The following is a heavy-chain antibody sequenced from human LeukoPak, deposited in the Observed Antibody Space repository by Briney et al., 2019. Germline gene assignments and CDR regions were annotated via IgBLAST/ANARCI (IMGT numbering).Heavy chain of an antibody. J-gene: IGHJ4*02. D-gene: IGHD6-19*01. V-gene: IGHV3-30*03. Sequence: GKSLRLSCAASGFTFTSFGMHWVRQAPGKGLEWVAVISYDGSKTFYGDSVKGRFTISRDNAKNTLYLQMNSLRAEDTAVFYCARVRDISGHWGFLDYWGQGTLVTVSS. CDR3: ARVRDISGHWGFLDY. CDR2: ISYDGSKT. CDR1: GFTFTSFG.